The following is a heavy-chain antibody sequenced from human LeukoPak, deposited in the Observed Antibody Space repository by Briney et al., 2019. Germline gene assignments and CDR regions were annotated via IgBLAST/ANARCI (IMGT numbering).Heavy chain of an antibody. CDR3: TRMTTGHDY. CDR1: GVSFDDYY. J-gene: IGHJ4*02. Sequence: SETLSLTCAVSGVSFDDYYWSWVRQTPGKGLEWIGEINHSGYTNDSPSLKSRVTLSIDTSRKPFSLNLRSVTVADAGIYYCTRMTTGHDYWGQGTLVTVSS. CDR2: INHSGYT. V-gene: IGHV4-34*01. D-gene: IGHD4-17*01.